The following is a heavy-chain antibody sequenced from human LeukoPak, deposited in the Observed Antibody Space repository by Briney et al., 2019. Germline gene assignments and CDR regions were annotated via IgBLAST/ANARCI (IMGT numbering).Heavy chain of an antibody. CDR1: GSGFTFNNYW. CDR3: ATLISGWSLY. J-gene: IGHJ4*02. V-gene: IGHV3-74*01. CDR2: INADGSTT. Sequence: GGSLRHSCAASGSGFTFNNYWMHWVRQAPGKGLVWVSRINADGSTTSYADSVRGRFTISRDNAKNTLYLQMNSLRAEDTAVYYCATLISGWSLYWGQGTLVTVSS. D-gene: IGHD6-19*01.